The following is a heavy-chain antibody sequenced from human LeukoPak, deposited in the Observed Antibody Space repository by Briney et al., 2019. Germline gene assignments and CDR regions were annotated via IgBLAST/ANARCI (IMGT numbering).Heavy chain of an antibody. CDR3: VTKLYVSHHTHAFDI. CDR2: ISGSGTTI. J-gene: IGHJ3*02. V-gene: IGHV3-23*01. CDR1: GFTFSNYP. Sequence: GGSLRLSCTASGFTFSNYPINFVRQAPGKGLDWVSAISGSGTTIYYADAVRGRFTISRDNSKNTGYLQMNSLRAEDTALYYCVTKLYVSHHTHAFDIWGQGTMDTVSP. D-gene: IGHD3-16*01.